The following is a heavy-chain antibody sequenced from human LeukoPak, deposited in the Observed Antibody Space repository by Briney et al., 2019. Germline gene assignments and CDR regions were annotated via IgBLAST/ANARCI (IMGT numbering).Heavy chain of an antibody. D-gene: IGHD3-22*01. CDR3: ARRARRRSSGYYEFDY. V-gene: IGHV1-46*01. CDR2: INPSGGST. J-gene: IGHJ4*02. Sequence: ASVKVSCKASGYTFTSYYMHWVRQAPGQGLEWMGIINPSGGSTSYAQKFQGRVTMTRDTSTSTVYMELSSLRSEDTAVYYCARRARRRSSGYYEFDYWGQGTLVTVSS. CDR1: GYTFTSYY.